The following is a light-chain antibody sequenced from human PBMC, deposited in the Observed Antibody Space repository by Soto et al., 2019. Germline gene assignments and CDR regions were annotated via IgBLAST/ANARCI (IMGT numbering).Light chain of an antibody. CDR2: DTS. V-gene: IGKV3D-20*01. J-gene: IGKJ2*01. CDR1: QSVGSSY. CDR3: QQYYNTPYT. Sequence: EILLTQSPATLSLSPGERATLSCGASQSVGSSYLAWYQQKPGLAPRLLIYDTSNRATGIADRFSGSGSGTDFTLIISRLETEDFAVYYCQQYYNTPYTFGQGTKLEMK.